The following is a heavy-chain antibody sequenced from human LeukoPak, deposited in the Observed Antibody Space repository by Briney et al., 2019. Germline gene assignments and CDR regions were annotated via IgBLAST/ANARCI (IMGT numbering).Heavy chain of an antibody. D-gene: IGHD2-15*01. CDR1: GFTFSSYG. CDR2: ISGSGGST. CDR3: AKDRVVVVAAALYFDS. Sequence: PGGSLRLSCAASGFTFSSYGMSWVRQAPGKGLEWVSAISGSGGSTYYADSVKGRFTISRDNSKNTLFVQMNSLRAEDTAVYYCAKDRVVVVAAALYFDSWGQGTLVTVSS. V-gene: IGHV3-23*01. J-gene: IGHJ4*02.